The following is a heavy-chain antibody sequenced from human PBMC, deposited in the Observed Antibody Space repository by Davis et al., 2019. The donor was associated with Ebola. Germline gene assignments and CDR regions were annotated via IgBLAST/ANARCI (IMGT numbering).Heavy chain of an antibody. Sequence: AASVKVSCKASGYTFTSYDINWVRQATGQGLEWMGWMNPNSGDTGYAQKFQDRVTMTRNTSISTAYMELSSLRAEDTAVYYCAKDRVGSCYLCTYYYYYGMDVWGQGTTVTVSS. J-gene: IGHJ6*02. CDR3: AKDRVGSCYLCTYYYYYGMDV. V-gene: IGHV1-8*01. CDR2: MNPNSGDT. D-gene: IGHD2-15*01. CDR1: GYTFTSYD.